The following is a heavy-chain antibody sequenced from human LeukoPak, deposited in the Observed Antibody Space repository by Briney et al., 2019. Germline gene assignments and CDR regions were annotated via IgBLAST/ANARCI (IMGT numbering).Heavy chain of an antibody. V-gene: IGHV3-30*02. CDR1: GFTFSSYG. Sequence: QTGGSLRLSCAASGFTFSSYGMHWVRQAPDKGLEWVAFIQSDGSIEYYTDSVKGRFTISRDNSKNTLYLQMNSLRAGDMAVYYCARDQYRSSYYLDSWGQGTLVTVSS. D-gene: IGHD6-6*01. CDR3: ARDQYRSSYYLDS. J-gene: IGHJ4*02. CDR2: IQSDGSIE.